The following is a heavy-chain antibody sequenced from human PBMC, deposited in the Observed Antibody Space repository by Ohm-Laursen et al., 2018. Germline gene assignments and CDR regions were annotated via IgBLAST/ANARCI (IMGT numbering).Heavy chain of an antibody. V-gene: IGHV4-34*01. CDR2: INHNRST. J-gene: IGHJ4*02. CDR1: GGSFSGYY. Sequence: SDTLSLTCAVYGGSFSGYYWNWIRQPPGKGLEWIGEINHNRSTKYNSSFKSRVTISVDTSKNQFPLKLSSVTAADTAVYYCARVLARYYDSSGYGYWGQGTLVTVSS. CDR3: ARVLARYYDSSGYGY. D-gene: IGHD3-22*01.